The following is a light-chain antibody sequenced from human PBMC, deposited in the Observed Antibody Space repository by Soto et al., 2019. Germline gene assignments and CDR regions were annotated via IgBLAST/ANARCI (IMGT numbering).Light chain of an antibody. CDR2: GAS. V-gene: IGKV3-15*01. J-gene: IGKJ1*01. CDR3: QQYGSSPRT. CDR1: QSVTSN. Sequence: EIVITQSPATLSVSPGDRATLSCRASQSVTSNLAWYQQKPGQAPRLLIYGASTRATGIPARFSGSGSGTEFTLTISSLQSEDFAVYFCQQYGSSPRTFGQGTKVDIK.